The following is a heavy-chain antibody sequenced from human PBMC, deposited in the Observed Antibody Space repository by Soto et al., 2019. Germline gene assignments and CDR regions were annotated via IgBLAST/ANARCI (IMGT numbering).Heavy chain of an antibody. CDR2: IFSNDEV. CDR3: ARIGDVDTRTVTGGSFDY. J-gene: IGHJ4*02. V-gene: IGHV2-26*01. D-gene: IGHD5-18*01. Sequence: QVTLKESGPVLVKPTETLTLTCTVSGFSLSKPRMGVSWIRQPPGKALAWLAHIFSNDEVSYSRSLKTRHTISKDTSKSQVVLSMTKMDPVDTGTYYCARIGDVDTRTVTGGSFDYWGQGTLVTVSS. CDR1: GFSLSKPRMG.